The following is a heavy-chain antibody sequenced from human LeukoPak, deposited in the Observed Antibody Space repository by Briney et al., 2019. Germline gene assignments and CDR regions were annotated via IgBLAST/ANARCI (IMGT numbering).Heavy chain of an antibody. CDR2: IIPILGIA. CDR3: ARDSRNLRYEYYDMDV. J-gene: IGHJ6*02. D-gene: IGHD1-14*01. Sequence: SVKVSCKASGGTFSSYAISWVRQAPGQGLEWMGRIIPILGIANYAQKFQGRVTITADKSTSTAYMELSSLRSEDTAVYYCARDSRNLRYEYYDMDVWGQGTTVTVSS. V-gene: IGHV1-69*04. CDR1: GGTFSSYA.